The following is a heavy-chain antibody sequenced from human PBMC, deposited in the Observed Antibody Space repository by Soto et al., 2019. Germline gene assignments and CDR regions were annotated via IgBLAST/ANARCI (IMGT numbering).Heavy chain of an antibody. Sequence: EVELLESGGGLVQPGGSLQLSCVGSGFTFDSNGMSWVRLAPGKGLEWVSVISGSGVSTSYAESVKGRVTMSRDNSKNMVFLQLHSLRVEDTATYYCAKIYSSSSDDAFDVWGQGTVVTVSS. CDR2: ISGSGVST. J-gene: IGHJ3*01. V-gene: IGHV3-23*01. D-gene: IGHD6-6*01. CDR1: GFTFDSNG. CDR3: AKIYSSSSDDAFDV.